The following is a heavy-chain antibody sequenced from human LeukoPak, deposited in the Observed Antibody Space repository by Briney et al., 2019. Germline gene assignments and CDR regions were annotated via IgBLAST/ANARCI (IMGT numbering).Heavy chain of an antibody. D-gene: IGHD5/OR15-5a*01. CDR1: GFTFSSYW. V-gene: IGHV3-7*03. CDR2: IKQDGSEK. Sequence: GGSLRLSCAASGFTFSSYWMGWVRQAPGKGLEWAANIKQDGSEKYYVDSVKGRFTISRDNAKNSLYLQMNSLGGDDTAIYYCATYNSVNAREFQYWGQGTLVTVPS. J-gene: IGHJ1*01. CDR3: ATYNSVNAREFQY.